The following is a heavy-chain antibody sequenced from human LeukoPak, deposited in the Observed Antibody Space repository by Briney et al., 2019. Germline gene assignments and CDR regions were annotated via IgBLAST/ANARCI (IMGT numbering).Heavy chain of an antibody. CDR3: AKSNGYGLVDI. Sequence: SETLSLTCTVSGYSISSGFYWGWIRQPPGKGLEWIGNIFYSGSTYYSPSLKSRVTISLDTSRNQFSLKLNSVTAADTAVYYCAKSNGYGLVDIWGQGTMVTVSS. CDR1: GYSISSGFY. CDR2: IFYSGST. V-gene: IGHV4-38-2*02. J-gene: IGHJ3*02. D-gene: IGHD3-10*01.